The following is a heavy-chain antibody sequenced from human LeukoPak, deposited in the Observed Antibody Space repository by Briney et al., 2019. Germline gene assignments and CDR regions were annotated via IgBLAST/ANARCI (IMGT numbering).Heavy chain of an antibody. CDR1: GGSLGASINSPNW. V-gene: IGHV4-4*02. Sequence: SETLSLTCAVSGGSLGASINSPNWWSWVRQPPGKGLEWIGEIFHSGRTNSNPSLKSRVTISVDTSKNQFSLKLSSVTAADTAVYYCARLGDIVVVPPVMDVWGKGTTVTVSS. D-gene: IGHD2-2*01. J-gene: IGHJ6*03. CDR3: ARLGDIVVVPPVMDV. CDR2: IFHSGRT.